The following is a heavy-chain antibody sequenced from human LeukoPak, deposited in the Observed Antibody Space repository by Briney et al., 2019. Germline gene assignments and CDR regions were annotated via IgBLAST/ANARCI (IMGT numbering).Heavy chain of an antibody. J-gene: IGHJ4*02. CDR1: GDSITSTPYY. V-gene: IGHV4-39*01. Sequence: TSETLSLTCTVSGDSITSTPYYWGWIRQSPGKGLERIGIIYYSASTQYNPSLKSRVTMSVDTSKNQFSLKLNCVTAADTAVYFCARHLNSGGNSPLVYWGQGTLVNISS. D-gene: IGHD4-23*01. CDR2: IYYSAST. CDR3: ARHLNSGGNSPLVY.